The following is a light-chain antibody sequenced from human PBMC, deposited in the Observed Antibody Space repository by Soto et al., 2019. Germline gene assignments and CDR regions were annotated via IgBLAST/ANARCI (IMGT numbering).Light chain of an antibody. J-gene: IGLJ2*01. CDR1: MRDVGAYNL. Sequence: QSALTQPASVSGSAGQSITISCSGTMRDVGAYNLVSWYQQHPGTAPKLIIYEVRNRPSGISSRFSGSKSGNTASLTISGLQAEDEADYYCTSYTSDNTLVFGGGTKLTVL. CDR3: TSYTSDNTLV. CDR2: EVR. V-gene: IGLV2-14*01.